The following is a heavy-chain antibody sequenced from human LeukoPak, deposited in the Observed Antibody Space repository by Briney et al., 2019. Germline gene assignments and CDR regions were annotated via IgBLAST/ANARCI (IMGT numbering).Heavy chain of an antibody. CDR3: AREAVAGNFDY. J-gene: IGHJ4*02. Sequence: SETLSLTCTVSGGSISSYYWSWIRQPPGKGLEWIGYIYYSGSTNYNPSLKSRVTISVDTSKNQFSLKLSSVTAADTAVYYCAREAVAGNFDYWGQGTLVTVSS. CDR1: GGSISSYY. V-gene: IGHV4-59*01. CDR2: IYYSGST. D-gene: IGHD6-19*01.